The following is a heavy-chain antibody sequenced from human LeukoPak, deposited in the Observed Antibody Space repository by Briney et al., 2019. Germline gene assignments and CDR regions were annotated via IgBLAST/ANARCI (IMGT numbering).Heavy chain of an antibody. V-gene: IGHV3-30*04. CDR2: ISYDGSNK. CDR3: ASGGDSRNPLC. Sequence: PGGSLRLSCAASGFTFSSYAMHWVRQAPGKGLEWVAVISYDGSNKYYADSVKGRFTISRDNSKNTLYLQMNSLRAEDTAVYYCASGGDSRNPLCWGQGTLVTVSS. J-gene: IGHJ4*02. CDR1: GFTFSSYA. D-gene: IGHD2-21*02.